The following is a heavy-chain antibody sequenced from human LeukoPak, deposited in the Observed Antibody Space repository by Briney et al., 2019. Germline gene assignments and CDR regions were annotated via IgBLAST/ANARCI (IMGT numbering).Heavy chain of an antibody. V-gene: IGHV3-23*01. CDR3: GTSSYFDTSY. Sequence: GGSLRLSCAASGFTFRTYSMNWVRQAPGKGLEWVSTISDNGGGTYYADSVKGRFTISRDNSKDTLCLQMNSLRVEDTAEYYCGTSSYFDTSYWGQGTLVTVSS. D-gene: IGHD2/OR15-2a*01. J-gene: IGHJ4*02. CDR2: ISDNGGGT. CDR1: GFTFRTYS.